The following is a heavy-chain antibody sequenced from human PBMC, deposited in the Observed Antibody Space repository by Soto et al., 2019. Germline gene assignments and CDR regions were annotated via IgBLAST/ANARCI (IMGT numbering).Heavy chain of an antibody. V-gene: IGHV4-4*07. CDR3: ARDNKVSKGYGMDV. CDR1: NGSISGSY. CDR2: IHSSGTF. J-gene: IGHJ6*02. Sequence: QVQLQESGPGLVKPSETLSLTCTVSNGSISGSYWSWVRQPAGKRLEWIGRIHSSGTFNYNPSLKSRVTVSVDTSKNQASLKLSSVTAADTAVYFCARDNKVSKGYGMDVWGQGTTVTVAS.